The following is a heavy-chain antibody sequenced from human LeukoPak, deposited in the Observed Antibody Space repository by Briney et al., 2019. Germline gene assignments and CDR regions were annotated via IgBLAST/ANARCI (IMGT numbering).Heavy chain of an antibody. CDR3: ARVSLSYYYYMDV. CDR2: ISSSSSYI. J-gene: IGHJ6*03. CDR1: GFTFSSYS. V-gene: IGHV3-21*01. Sequence: GGSLRLSCAASGFTFSSYSMNWVRQAPGRGLEWVSSISSSSSYIYYADSVKGRFTISRDNAKNSLYLQMNSLRAEDTAVYYCARVSLSYYYYMDVWGKGTTVTVSS.